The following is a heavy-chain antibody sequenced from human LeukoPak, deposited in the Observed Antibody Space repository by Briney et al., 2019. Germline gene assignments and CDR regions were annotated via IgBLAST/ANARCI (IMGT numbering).Heavy chain of an antibody. CDR3: ARRGFYDTSGYLFDY. J-gene: IGHJ4*02. CDR2: ISGSGGST. V-gene: IGHV3-23*01. CDR1: GFTFSSYA. Sequence: GGSLRLSCAASGFTFSSYAMSWVRQAPGKGLEWVSAISGSGGSTYYADSVKGRFTISRDNAKSSLYLQMNSLRAEDTAAYYCARRGFYDTSGYLFDYWGQGTLVTVSS. D-gene: IGHD3-22*01.